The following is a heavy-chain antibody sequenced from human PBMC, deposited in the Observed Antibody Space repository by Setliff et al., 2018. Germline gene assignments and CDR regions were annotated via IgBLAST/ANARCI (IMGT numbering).Heavy chain of an antibody. CDR1: GDSFSDYY. V-gene: IGHV4-34*01. CDR3: ARGRMRGSCSGPSCTYDPFDI. CDR2: VNHRGDT. Sequence: SETLSLTCAVYGDSFSDYYWSWLRQPPGKGLEWIEEVNHRGDTNYSPSLRGRVTMTVDAARKQLSLKISSMTAADTAVYYCARGRMRGSCSGPSCTYDPFDIWGQGTPVTVS. J-gene: IGHJ3*02. D-gene: IGHD2-2*01.